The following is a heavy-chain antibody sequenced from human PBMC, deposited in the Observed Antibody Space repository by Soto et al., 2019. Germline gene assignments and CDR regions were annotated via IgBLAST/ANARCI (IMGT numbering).Heavy chain of an antibody. Sequence: QVQLVESGGGVVQPGRSLRLSCAVSGFNFRGYAMHWVRQAPGKGLEWLAVISYDGGNQYYADSLKGRFTVSRDNTKNELYLQMTSLTPEDTAVYYCTSGRDSGWSYFYYYGVDVWGQGTTVTVSS. D-gene: IGHD6-19*01. J-gene: IGHJ6*02. CDR2: ISYDGGNQ. CDR3: TSGRDSGWSYFYYYGVDV. V-gene: IGHV3-30-3*01. CDR1: GFNFRGYA.